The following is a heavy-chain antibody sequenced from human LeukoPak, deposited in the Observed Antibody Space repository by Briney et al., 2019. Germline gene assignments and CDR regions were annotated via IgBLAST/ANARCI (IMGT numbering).Heavy chain of an antibody. CDR1: GGTFSSYA. J-gene: IGHJ3*02. D-gene: IGHD3-10*01. CDR2: IIPIFGTA. CDR3: ARAGEDYVGAFDI. V-gene: IGHV1-69*06. Sequence: GASVKVSCKASGGTFSSYAISWVRQAPGQGLEWMGGIIPIFGTANYAQKFQGRVTITADKSTSTAYMELSSLRSEDTAVYYCARAGEDYVGAFDIWGQGTMVTVSS.